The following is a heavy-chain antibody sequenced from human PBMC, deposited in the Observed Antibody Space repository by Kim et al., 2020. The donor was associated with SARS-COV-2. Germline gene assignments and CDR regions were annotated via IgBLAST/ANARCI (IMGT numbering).Heavy chain of an antibody. Sequence: SETLSLTCTVSGGSISSYYWSWIRQPPGKGLEWIGYIYYSGSTNYNPSLKSRVTISVDTSKNQFSLKLSSVTAADTAVYYCARGGNYDFWSGYYTYYFDYWGQGTLVTVSS. D-gene: IGHD3-3*01. CDR3: ARGGNYDFWSGYYTYYFDY. CDR2: IYYSGST. V-gene: IGHV4-59*13. CDR1: GGSISSYY. J-gene: IGHJ4*02.